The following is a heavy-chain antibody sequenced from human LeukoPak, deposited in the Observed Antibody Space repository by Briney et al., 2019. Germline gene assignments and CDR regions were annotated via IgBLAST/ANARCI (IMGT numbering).Heavy chain of an antibody. V-gene: IGHV4-59*12. J-gene: IGHJ6*02. Sequence: SETLSLTCTVSGGSISSYYWSWIRQPPGKGLEWIGYIYYSGSTNYNPSLKSRVTISVDTSKNQFSLKLSSVTAADTAVYYCTRSGLTGMRKYPRADYYYYGMDVWGQGTAVTVSS. D-gene: IGHD1-14*01. CDR2: IYYSGST. CDR1: GGSISSYY. CDR3: TRSGLTGMRKYPRADYYYYGMDV.